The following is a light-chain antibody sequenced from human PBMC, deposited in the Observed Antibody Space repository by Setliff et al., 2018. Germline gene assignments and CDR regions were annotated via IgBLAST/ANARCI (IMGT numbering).Light chain of an antibody. CDR1: SNDVWGHNY. CDR3: SSYADSNIVL. Sequence: QSALAQPPSASGSPGQSVTISCTGTSNDVWGHNYVSWYQQHPGKAPQLIIYDVTKRPSGVPDRFSGSKSGNTASLTVSGLQAEDEAEYYCSSYADSNIVLFGRGTKVTVL. J-gene: IGLJ1*01. V-gene: IGLV2-8*01. CDR2: DVT.